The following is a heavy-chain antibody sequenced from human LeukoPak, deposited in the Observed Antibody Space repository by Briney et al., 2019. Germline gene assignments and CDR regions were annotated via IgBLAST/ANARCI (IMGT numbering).Heavy chain of an antibody. J-gene: IGHJ5*02. V-gene: IGHV1-69*06. CDR2: IIPIFGTA. CDR1: GGTFSSYA. CDR3: ARDLLGYCSSTSCYIGRNWFDP. D-gene: IGHD2-2*02. Sequence: SVKVSCKASGGTFSSYAISWVRQAPGQGLEWMGGIIPIFGTANYAQKFQGRVTITADKSTSTAYMELSSLRSEDTAVYYCARDLLGYCSSTSCYIGRNWFDPWGQGTLVTVSS.